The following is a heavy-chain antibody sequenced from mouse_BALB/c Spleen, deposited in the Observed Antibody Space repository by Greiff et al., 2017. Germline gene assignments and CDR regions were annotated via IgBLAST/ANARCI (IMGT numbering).Heavy chain of an antibody. V-gene: IGHV7-3*02. Sequence: EVKLQESGGGLVQPGGSLRLSCATSGFTFTDYYMSWVRQPPGKALEWLGFIRNKANGYTTEYSASVKGRFTISRDNSQSILYLQMNTLRAEDSATYYCASDKSVYYADWYFDVWGAGTTVTVSS. J-gene: IGHJ1*01. CDR3: ASDKSVYYADWYFDV. CDR2: IRNKANGYTT. CDR1: GFTFTDYY. D-gene: IGHD1-1*01.